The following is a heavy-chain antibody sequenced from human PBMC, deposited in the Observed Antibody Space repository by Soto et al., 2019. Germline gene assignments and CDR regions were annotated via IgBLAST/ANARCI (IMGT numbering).Heavy chain of an antibody. CDR2: IYHSGST. Sequence: SETLSLTCAVSGVSISSSNWWSWVRQPPGKGLEWIGEIYHSGSTNYNPSLKSRVTVSVDKSKNQFSLKLSSVTAADTAVYYCARGIAVAGFFFDYWGQGTLVTVS. CDR3: ARGIAVAGFFFDY. J-gene: IGHJ4*02. CDR1: GVSISSSNW. V-gene: IGHV4-4*02. D-gene: IGHD6-19*01.